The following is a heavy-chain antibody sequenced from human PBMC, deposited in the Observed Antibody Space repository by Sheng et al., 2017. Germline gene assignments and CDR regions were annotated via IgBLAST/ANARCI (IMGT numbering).Heavy chain of an antibody. CDR1: GFTFSSYE. J-gene: IGHJ6*03. CDR2: ISSSGSTI. V-gene: IGHV3-48*03. Sequence: EVQLVESGGGLVQPGGSLRLSCAASGFTFSSYEMNWVRQAPGKGLEWVSYISSSGSTIYYADSVKGRFTISRDNAKNSLYLQMNSLRAEDTAVYYCAKWLSHYVDVWGQGTTVTVSS. CDR3: AKWLSHYVDV. D-gene: IGHD2-8*01.